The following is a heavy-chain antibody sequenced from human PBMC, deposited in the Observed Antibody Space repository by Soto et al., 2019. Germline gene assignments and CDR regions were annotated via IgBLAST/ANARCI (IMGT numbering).Heavy chain of an antibody. J-gene: IGHJ6*02. CDR3: XXXXXXXXXXXXXIDV. CDR2: IYRSGST. Sequence: QVQLQESGPGLVKPSQTLSLTCIVSGGSINSXXXXWSXIRQLPGKGLEWIGHIYRSGSTSYNPXXXXXXXXXXXXXXXXXXXXXXXXXXXXXXXXXXXXXXXXXXXXXXXIDVWGQGTTVTVSS. V-gene: IGHV4-31*07. CDR1: GGSINSXXXX.